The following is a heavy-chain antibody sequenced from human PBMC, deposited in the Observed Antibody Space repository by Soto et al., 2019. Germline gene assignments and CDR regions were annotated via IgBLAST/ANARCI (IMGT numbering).Heavy chain of an antibody. CDR2: IYHSGST. D-gene: IGHD2-15*01. J-gene: IGHJ3*02. Sequence: SETLSLTCAASGYSISSGYYWGWIRQPPGKGLEWIGSIYHSGSTYYNPFLKSRVTISVDTSKNQFSLKLSSVTAADTAVYYCARDRGLLLLVHAFDIWGQGTMVTVSS. V-gene: IGHV4-38-2*02. CDR3: ARDRGLLLLVHAFDI. CDR1: GYSISSGYY.